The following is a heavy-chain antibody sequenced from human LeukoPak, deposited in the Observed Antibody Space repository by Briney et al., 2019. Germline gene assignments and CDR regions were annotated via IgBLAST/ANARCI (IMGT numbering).Heavy chain of an antibody. Sequence: RASVKVSCKASGYTFTGYYMHWVRQAPGQGLEWMGWINPNSGGTNYAQKFQGRVTMTRDTSISTAYMELSRLRSDDTAVYYCARALTSIAAAGKRGDAFDIWGQGTMVSVSS. CDR3: ARALTSIAAAGKRGDAFDI. J-gene: IGHJ3*02. CDR1: GYTFTGYY. V-gene: IGHV1-2*02. D-gene: IGHD6-13*01. CDR2: INPNSGGT.